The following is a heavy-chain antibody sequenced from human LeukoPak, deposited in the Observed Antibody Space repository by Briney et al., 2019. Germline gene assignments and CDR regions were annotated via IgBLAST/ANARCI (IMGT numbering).Heavy chain of an antibody. D-gene: IGHD3-10*01. CDR1: GFTFSSYG. J-gene: IGHJ4*02. Sequence: GGSLRLSCAASGFTFSSYGMHWVRQAPGKGLEWVAVISYDGSNKYYADSVKGRFTISRDNSKNTLYLQMNSLRAEDTAVYYCAKDRTVRGVITYFDYWGQGTLVTVSS. CDR3: AKDRTVRGVITYFDY. CDR2: ISYDGSNK. V-gene: IGHV3-30*18.